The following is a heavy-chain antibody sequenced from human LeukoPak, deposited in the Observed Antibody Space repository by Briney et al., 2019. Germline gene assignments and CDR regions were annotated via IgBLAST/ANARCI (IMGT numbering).Heavy chain of an antibody. J-gene: IGHJ3*02. CDR1: GCTFSSYD. CDR2: MNPNSGNR. Sequence: ASVKVSCKASGCTFSSYDINWVRQATGQGLEWMGWMNPNSGNRGYAQKFQGRATITRNTSISTACMELSSLRSEDTAVYYCARRLGLRWDLQAFDIWGQGTMVTVSS. CDR3: ARRLGLRWDLQAFDI. V-gene: IGHV1-8*03. D-gene: IGHD4-23*01.